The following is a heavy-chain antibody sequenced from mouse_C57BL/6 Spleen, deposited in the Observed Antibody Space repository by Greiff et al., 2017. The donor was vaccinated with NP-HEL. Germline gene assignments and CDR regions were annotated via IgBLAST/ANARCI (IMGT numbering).Heavy chain of an antibody. Sequence: EVQLQQSGPELVKPGASVKMSCKASGYTFTDYNMHWVKQSHGKSLEWIGYINPNNGGTSYNQKFKGKATLTVNKSSSTAYMELRSLTSEDSAVYYCARKEDYRSNYDLPSYYAMDYWGQGTSVTVSS. CDR2: INPNNGGT. CDR3: ARKEDYRSNYDLPSYYAMDY. J-gene: IGHJ4*01. D-gene: IGHD2-5*01. CDR1: GYTFTDYN. V-gene: IGHV1-22*01.